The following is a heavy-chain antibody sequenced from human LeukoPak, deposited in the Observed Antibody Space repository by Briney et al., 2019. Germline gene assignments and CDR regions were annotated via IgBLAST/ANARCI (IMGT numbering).Heavy chain of an antibody. J-gene: IGHJ3*01. D-gene: IGHD2-21*01. CDR2: LNSEGSGT. V-gene: IGHV3-74*01. CDR3: ARDRGGDDAFDF. Sequence: GGSLRLSCAASGFTLSAYWMHWVRHVPGKGLVWVSRLNSEGSGTFYADSVKGRFTVSRDNAKNTLYLQMYSLRAEDTAVYYCARDRGGDDAFDFWGQGTMVTVSS. CDR1: GFTLSAYW.